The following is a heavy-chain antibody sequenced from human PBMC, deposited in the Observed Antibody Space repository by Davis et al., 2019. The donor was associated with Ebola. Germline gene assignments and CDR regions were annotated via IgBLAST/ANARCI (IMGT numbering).Heavy chain of an antibody. CDR3: AIGGSGSYGWFDP. CDR2: IYYSGST. J-gene: IGHJ5*02. D-gene: IGHD3-10*01. Sequence: SDTLSLTCTVSGGSISSYYWSWIRQPPGKGLEWIGYIYYSGSTNYNPSLKSRVTISVDTSKNQFSLKLSSVTAADTAVYYCAIGGSGSYGWFDPWGQGTLVTVSS. CDR1: GGSISSYY. V-gene: IGHV4-59*01.